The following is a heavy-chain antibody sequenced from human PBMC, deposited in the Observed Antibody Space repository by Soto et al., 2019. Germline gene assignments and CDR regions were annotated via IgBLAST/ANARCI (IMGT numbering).Heavy chain of an antibody. CDR1: VDSVSSNSAA. CDR3: ARGVEYSSGPDYYYYYGMDV. J-gene: IGHJ6*02. V-gene: IGHV6-1*01. Sequence: SQTLSLTCAISVDSVSSNSAAWNWIRQSPSRGLEWLGRTYYRSKWYNDYAVSVKSRITINPDTSKNQFSLQLNSVTPEDTAVYYCARGVEYSSGPDYYYYYGMDVWGQGTTVTVSS. D-gene: IGHD6-19*01. CDR2: TYYRSKWYN.